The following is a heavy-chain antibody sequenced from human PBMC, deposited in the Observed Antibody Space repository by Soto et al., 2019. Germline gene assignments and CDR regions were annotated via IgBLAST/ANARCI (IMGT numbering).Heavy chain of an antibody. J-gene: IGHJ5*02. D-gene: IGHD3-16*01. CDR3: ARGGDETDGCFGP. CDR2: ISYDGSNK. CDR1: GFTFSSYA. Sequence: QVQLVESGGGVVQPGRSLRLSCAASGFTFSSYAMHWVRQAPGKGLEWVAVISYDGSNKYYADSVKGRFTISRDNSKNTLYLQMMSLRAEDTAVYYCARGGDETDGCFGPWGKGTLVTVSS. V-gene: IGHV3-30-3*01.